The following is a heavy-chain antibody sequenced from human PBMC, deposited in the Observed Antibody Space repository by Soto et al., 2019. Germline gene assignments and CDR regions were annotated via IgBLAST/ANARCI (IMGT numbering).Heavy chain of an antibody. Sequence: EVQLVESGGGLVQPGGSLKLSCAASGFTFSGSAMHWVRQASGKGLEWVGRVRSKANSYATAYASLMKGMFTISRDDSKNPAYLQMNSLKSEDTAVYYSTRPGIAVAWNKVDMDVWGQGTTVTASS. V-gene: IGHV3-73*02. CDR2: VRSKANSYAT. D-gene: IGHD6-19*01. J-gene: IGHJ6*02. CDR1: GFTFSGSA. CDR3: TRPGIAVAWNKVDMDV.